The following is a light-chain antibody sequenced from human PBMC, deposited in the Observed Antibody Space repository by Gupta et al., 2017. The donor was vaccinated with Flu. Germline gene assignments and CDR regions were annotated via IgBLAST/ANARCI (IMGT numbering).Light chain of an antibody. CDR1: KLGDKY. J-gene: IGLJ2*01. CDR2: KEN. CDR3: QAWDSNTAV. Sequence: SSDLTQPPSVSVSPGQTASITCSGEKLGDKYACWYQQKPGQSPVLVIYKENKRPSGIPERFSGSSSGNTATLTISGTQAMDEGDYYCQAWDSNTAVFGGGTKLTVL. V-gene: IGLV3-1*01.